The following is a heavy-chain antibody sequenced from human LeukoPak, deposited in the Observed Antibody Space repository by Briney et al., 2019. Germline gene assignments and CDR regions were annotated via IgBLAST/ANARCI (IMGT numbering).Heavy chain of an antibody. D-gene: IGHD5-24*01. Sequence: GGSLRLSCAASGFTFSTYAMNWVRQAPGKGLEWVSGISGSGGSTNYADSVEGRFAISRDNSNNTLYLQMNSLRAEDTVVYYCAKDARRDGYSYDYWGQGTLVTVSS. V-gene: IGHV3-23*01. J-gene: IGHJ4*02. CDR1: GFTFSTYA. CDR3: AKDARRDGYSYDY. CDR2: ISGSGGST.